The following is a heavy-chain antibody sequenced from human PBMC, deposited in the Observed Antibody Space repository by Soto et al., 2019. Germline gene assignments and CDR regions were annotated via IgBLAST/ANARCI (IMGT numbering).Heavy chain of an antibody. D-gene: IGHD6-13*01. CDR2: IKQVGSEK. V-gene: IGHV3-7*01. CDR3: ARATAGPTRTRDWYFDL. Sequence: GGSLRLSCAASGFTFSSYWMSWVRQAPGKGLEWVANIKQVGSEKYYVDSVKGRFTISRDNAKNSLYLQMNSLRAEDTAVYYCARATAGPTRTRDWYFDLWGRGTLVTVSS. J-gene: IGHJ2*01. CDR1: GFTFSSYW.